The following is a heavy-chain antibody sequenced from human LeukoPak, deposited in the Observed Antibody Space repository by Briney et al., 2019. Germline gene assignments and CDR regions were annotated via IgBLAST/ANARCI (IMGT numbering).Heavy chain of an antibody. CDR2: IGTAGDT. D-gene: IGHD3-22*01. V-gene: IGHV3-13*01. J-gene: IGHJ4*02. CDR1: GSTFSSYD. Sequence: GRSLRLSCAASGSTFSSYDMHWVRQATGKGLEWVSAIGTAGDTYYPGSVKGRFTISRENAKNSLYLQMNSLRAGDTAVYYWARVRYYYDSSGYYPHPYFDYWGQGTLVTVSS. CDR3: ARVRYYYDSSGYYPHPYFDY.